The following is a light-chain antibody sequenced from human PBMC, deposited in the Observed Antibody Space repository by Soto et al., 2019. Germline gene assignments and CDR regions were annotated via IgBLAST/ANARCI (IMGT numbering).Light chain of an antibody. V-gene: IGLV2-23*01. CDR3: CSYPGRSTVVV. CDR2: EDS. J-gene: IGLJ3*02. CDR1: SSDVGSYNL. Sequence: QSALTQPASVSGSPGQSITISCTGTSSDVGSYNLVSWYQQHPGKAPKLMIYEDSKRPSGVSNRLPRSKFGNTASLTISGLQAEDDADYYCCSYPGRSTVVVFGGGTKLPLL.